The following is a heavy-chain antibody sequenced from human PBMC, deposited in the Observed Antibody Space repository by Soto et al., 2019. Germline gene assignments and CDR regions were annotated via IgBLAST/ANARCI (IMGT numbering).Heavy chain of an antibody. CDR3: ATTQYERSTCSYWYRGH. Sequence: SVKVSCKASEDTFRNYAISWVRQAPGQGLEWMGGIIPIFGTANYAQKFQGRVTITADTSANTVYLELSSLRSEDTAVYYCATTQYERSTCSYWYRGHWGCGTLVTVSS. D-gene: IGHD2-15*01. V-gene: IGHV1-69*06. CDR2: IIPIFGTA. J-gene: IGHJ2*01. CDR1: EDTFRNYA.